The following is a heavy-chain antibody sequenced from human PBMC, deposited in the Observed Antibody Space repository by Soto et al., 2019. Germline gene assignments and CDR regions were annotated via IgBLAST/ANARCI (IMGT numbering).Heavy chain of an antibody. Sequence: QVQLVQSGAEVKKPGASVKVSCKASGYTFNSYAMHWVRQAPGQRLEWMGWINAGNGNTKYSQKFKGRVTITRDTTASTAYMELTSLRSEDTAVDYCTSLSVSSPDKIDYRGQETLVTVSS. J-gene: IGHJ4*02. D-gene: IGHD6-13*01. V-gene: IGHV1-3*01. CDR2: INAGNGNT. CDR1: GYTFNSYA. CDR3: TSLSVSSPDKIDY.